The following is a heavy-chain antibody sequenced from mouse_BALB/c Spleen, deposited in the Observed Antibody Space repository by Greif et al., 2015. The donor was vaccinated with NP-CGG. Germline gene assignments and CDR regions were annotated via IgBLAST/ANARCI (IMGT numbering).Heavy chain of an antibody. D-gene: IGHD1-1*01. J-gene: IGHJ4*01. Sequence: VKLVESGPGLVAPSQSLSITCTVSGFSLTSYGVHWVRQPPGKGLEWLGVIWAGGSTTYNSSLMSRLSISKDNSKSQIFLKMNSLQTDDTAMYYCGSRAMGYWGQGTSDTVSS. CDR2: IWAGGST. CDR1: GFSLTSYG. V-gene: IGHV2-9*02. CDR3: GSRAMGY.